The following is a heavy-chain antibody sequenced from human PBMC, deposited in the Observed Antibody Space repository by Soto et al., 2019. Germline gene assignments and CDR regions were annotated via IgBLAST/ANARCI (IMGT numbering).Heavy chain of an antibody. Sequence: VGSVRLSCAASEFTFSRHAIHWVRQAPGKGLEWVAVISYDGSDKYYTDSVKGRFTISRDNSKNTLYLQMNSLRAEDTAVYYSARVPGYDILNCYYFDCRGQGTLFTVTS. V-gene: IGHV3-30-3*01. CDR3: ARVPGYDILNCYYFDC. D-gene: IGHD3-9*01. CDR1: EFTFSRHA. CDR2: ISYDGSDK. J-gene: IGHJ4*02.